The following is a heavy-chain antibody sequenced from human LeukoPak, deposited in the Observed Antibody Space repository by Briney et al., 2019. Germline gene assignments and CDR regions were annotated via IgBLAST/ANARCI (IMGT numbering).Heavy chain of an antibody. Sequence: ASVKVSCKASGYTFTSYYMHWVRQAPGQGLEWMGIINPSGGSTSYAQKFQGRVTMTRDTSTSTVYMELSSLRSEDTAVYYCAREFGQPNDAFDIWGQGTMVTVS. CDR1: GYTFTSYY. J-gene: IGHJ3*02. CDR2: INPSGGST. CDR3: AREFGQPNDAFDI. D-gene: IGHD3-10*01. V-gene: IGHV1-46*01.